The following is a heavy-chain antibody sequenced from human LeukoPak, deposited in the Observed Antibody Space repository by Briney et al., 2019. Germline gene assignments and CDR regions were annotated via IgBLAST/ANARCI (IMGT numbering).Heavy chain of an antibody. CDR2: IGSGGGSI. Sequence: GGSLRLSCAASGFTFSNYEMNWVRQAPGKRLAWVSYIGSGGGSIYYADSVRGRFTSSRDNAKKSLFLQMNSLRVEDTAVYYCARDDYGGTFDAFDIWGQGAMVTVSS. CDR3: ARDDYGGTFDAFDI. J-gene: IGHJ3*02. D-gene: IGHD4-17*01. CDR1: GFTFSNYE. V-gene: IGHV3-48*03.